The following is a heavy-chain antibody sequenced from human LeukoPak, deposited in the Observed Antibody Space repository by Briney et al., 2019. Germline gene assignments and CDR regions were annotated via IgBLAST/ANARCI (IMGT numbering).Heavy chain of an antibody. D-gene: IGHD2-15*01. V-gene: IGHV4-59*01. Sequence: SETLPLTCTVSGGSISSYYWSWIRQPPVKGLEWIGYIYYSGSTNYNPSLKSRVTISVDTSKNQFSLKLSSVTAADTAVYYCARDRSATHFDYWGQGTLVTVSS. J-gene: IGHJ4*02. CDR3: ARDRSATHFDY. CDR1: GGSISSYY. CDR2: IYYSGST.